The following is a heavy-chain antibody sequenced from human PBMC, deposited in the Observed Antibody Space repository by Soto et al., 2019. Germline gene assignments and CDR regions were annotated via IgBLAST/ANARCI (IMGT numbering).Heavy chain of an antibody. CDR1: GYTFTSYD. J-gene: IGHJ6*04. CDR2: MNPNSGNT. CDR3: AREKTADGMDV. V-gene: IGHV1-8*01. Sequence: QVQLVQSGAEVKKPGASVKVSCKASGYTFTSYDINWVRQATGQGLEWLGWMNPNSGNTGYAQECEGRVTMTRNTPISTAYMELSSLRSEDTAVYYSAREKTADGMDVGGEGTTVTVSS.